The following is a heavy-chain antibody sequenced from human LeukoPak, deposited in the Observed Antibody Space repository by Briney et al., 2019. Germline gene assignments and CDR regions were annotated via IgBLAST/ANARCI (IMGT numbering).Heavy chain of an antibody. D-gene: IGHD4-17*01. CDR3: ARSTAGYGDCYVYY. J-gene: IGHJ4*03. V-gene: IGHV1-69*06. CDR2: IIPIFGSA. CDR1: GCTFSSYA. Sequence: SVKVSCKASGCTFSSYAINWVRQAPGQGLERVGGIIPIFGSANYAQKFQGRVTITADKSTSTAYMELSSLRTEHTAVYYCARSTAGYGDCYVYYCGQGALGSVSS.